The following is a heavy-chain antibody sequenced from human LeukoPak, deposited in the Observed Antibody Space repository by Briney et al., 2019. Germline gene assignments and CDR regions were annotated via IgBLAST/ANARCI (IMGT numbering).Heavy chain of an antibody. CDR2: ISGSGGST. CDR1: GFTFSSYA. J-gene: IGHJ3*02. V-gene: IGHV3-23*01. CDR3: AKDREYSGSWLDAFDI. Sequence: GASLRLSCAASGFTFSSYAMSWVRQAPGKGLEWVSAISGSGGSTYYAASVKGRFTISRDNSKNTLYLQMNSLRAEDTAVYYCAKDREYSGSWLDAFDIWGQGTMVTVSS. D-gene: IGHD1-26*01.